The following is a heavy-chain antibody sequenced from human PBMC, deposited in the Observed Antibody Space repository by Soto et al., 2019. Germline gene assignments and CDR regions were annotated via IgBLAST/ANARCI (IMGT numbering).Heavy chain of an antibody. Sequence: APVQGPFKASGYNFSRLGISLVRQAPGQELEWMGWISTYNANTDYAQKLQGRVTMTTDTSTSTAYMELRSRRSDDTAVYYCARDTSNYGSRSSSFDFWGQGTLVTVYS. CDR2: ISTYNANT. D-gene: IGHD6-13*01. V-gene: IGHV1-18*01. CDR1: GYNFSRLG. J-gene: IGHJ4*02. CDR3: ARDTSNYGSRSSSFDF.